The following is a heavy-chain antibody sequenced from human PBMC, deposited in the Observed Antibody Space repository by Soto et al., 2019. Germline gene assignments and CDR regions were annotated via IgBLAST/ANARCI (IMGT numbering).Heavy chain of an antibody. Sequence: PSETLSLTCSIYSGSFSGYYWSWIRQPPGKGLEWIGEISQSGNTNYSPSLKSRVSISIDTSKKQFSLNLASVSAADTAVYHCARAPKVSGSSQTRPDFWGQGTPVTVSS. CDR1: SGSFSGYY. V-gene: IGHV4-34*01. CDR3: ARAPKVSGSSQTRPDF. D-gene: IGHD6-6*01. J-gene: IGHJ4*02. CDR2: ISQSGNT.